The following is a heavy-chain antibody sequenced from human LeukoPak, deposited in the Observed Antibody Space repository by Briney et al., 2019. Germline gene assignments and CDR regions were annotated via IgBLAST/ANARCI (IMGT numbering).Heavy chain of an antibody. CDR2: IYHSGST. V-gene: IGHV4-4*02. CDR3: ARLDAAIAAAGTGWFDP. Sequence: PSETLSLTCGVSGGSISNTNWWTWVRQPPGKGLEWIGYIYHSGSTYYNPSLKSRVTISVDRSKNQFSLKLSSVTAADTAVYYCARLDAAIAAAGTGWFDPWGQGTLVTVSS. D-gene: IGHD6-13*01. J-gene: IGHJ5*02. CDR1: GGSISNTNW.